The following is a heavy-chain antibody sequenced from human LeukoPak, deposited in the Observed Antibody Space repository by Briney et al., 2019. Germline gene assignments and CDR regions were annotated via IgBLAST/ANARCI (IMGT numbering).Heavy chain of an antibody. CDR3: AKEGGGDPYLDY. J-gene: IGHJ4*02. CDR2: ISGDGGST. V-gene: IGHV3-43*02. CDR1: GFTFDDYA. Sequence: GGSLRLSCAASGFTFDDYAMHWVRQAPGKGLEWVSLISGDGGSTYYADSVKGRFTISRDNSKKSLYLQMNSLRTADTALYNSAKEGGGDPYLDYWGQGTLVTVSS. D-gene: IGHD4-17*01.